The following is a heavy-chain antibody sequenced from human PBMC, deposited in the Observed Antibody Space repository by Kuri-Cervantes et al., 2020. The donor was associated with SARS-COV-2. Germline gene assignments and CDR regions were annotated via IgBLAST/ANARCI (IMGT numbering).Heavy chain of an antibody. CDR2: IYYSGST. J-gene: IGHJ3*01. D-gene: IGHD4-17*01. CDR3: ARGGTTVPTSGAFDF. CDR1: GGSISSYY. Sequence: LSCTVSGGSISSYYWSWIRQPPGKGLEWIGYIYYSGSTNYNPSLKSRVTISVDTSKNQFSLKLSSVTAADTAVYYCARGGTTVPTSGAFDFWGQGTLVTVSS. V-gene: IGHV4-59*12.